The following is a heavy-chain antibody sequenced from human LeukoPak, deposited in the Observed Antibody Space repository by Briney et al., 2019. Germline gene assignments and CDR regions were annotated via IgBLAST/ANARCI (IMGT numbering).Heavy chain of an antibody. J-gene: IGHJ6*02. CDR2: INTNTGNP. Sequence: ASVKVSCKASGYTFTSYAMNWVRQAPGQGLEWMGWINTNTGNPTYAQGFTGRFVFSLDASVSTAYLQISSLKAEDTAVYYCAREETGPYSSGLAIVDYYYYYGMDVWGQGTTVTVSS. CDR3: AREETGPYSSGLAIVDYYYYYGMDV. V-gene: IGHV7-4-1*02. CDR1: GYTFTSYA. D-gene: IGHD6-19*01.